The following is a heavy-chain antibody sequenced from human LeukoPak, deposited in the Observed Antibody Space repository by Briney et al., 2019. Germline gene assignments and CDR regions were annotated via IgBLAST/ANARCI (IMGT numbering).Heavy chain of an antibody. CDR3: GRDSRLPPLGIDH. CDR2: IIPIFGTA. D-gene: IGHD5-12*01. Sequence: GASVKVSCKASGGTFSSYAISWVRQAPGQGLEWMGGIIPIFGTANFAQKFQGRVTITADESTSTAYMELSSLRSEDTAVYYCGRDSRLPPLGIDHWGQGTLIAVSS. CDR1: GGTFSSYA. V-gene: IGHV1-69*13. J-gene: IGHJ4*02.